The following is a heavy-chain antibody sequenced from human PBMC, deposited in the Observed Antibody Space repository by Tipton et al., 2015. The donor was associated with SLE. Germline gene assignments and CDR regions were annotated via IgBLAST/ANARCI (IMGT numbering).Heavy chain of an antibody. V-gene: IGHV3-30*04. Sequence: SLRLSCAASGFTFSSYAMHWVRQAPGKGLEWVAVISYDGSNKYYADSVKGRFTISRDNDKNSLYLQMNSLRAEDTAVYYCAKDYNHDNADYNWGQGTLVIVSS. CDR1: GFTFSSYA. CDR3: AKDYNHDNADYN. J-gene: IGHJ4*02. D-gene: IGHD4-17*01. CDR2: ISYDGSNK.